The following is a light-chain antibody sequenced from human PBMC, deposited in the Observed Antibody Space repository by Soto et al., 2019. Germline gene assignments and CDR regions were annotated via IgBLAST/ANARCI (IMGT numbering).Light chain of an antibody. V-gene: IGLV2-14*01. J-gene: IGLJ1*01. CDR2: EVS. CDR1: SSDVGGYNY. CDR3: SSYTSSSTLYV. Sequence: QSALTQPASVSGSPGQSITISCTGTSSDVGGYNYVSWYQQHPGKAPKLMIYEVSKRPSGVSNRFSGSKSGNTASLTISGLQPEDEADYYCSSYTSSSTLYVFGTGTKLTVL.